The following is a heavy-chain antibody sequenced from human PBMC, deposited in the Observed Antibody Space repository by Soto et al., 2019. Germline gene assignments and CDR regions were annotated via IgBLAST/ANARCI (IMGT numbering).Heavy chain of an antibody. D-gene: IGHD3-22*01. CDR3: AKMAGYYDSSGYPKFYYYGMDV. V-gene: IGHV3-23*01. CDR2: ISGSGGST. J-gene: IGHJ6*02. CDR1: GFTFSTYT. Sequence: LRLSCAASGFTFSTYTMNWVRQAPGKGLEWVSAISGSGGSTYYADSVKGRLTISRDSSKNTLYLQMNSLRAEDTAVYYCAKMAGYYDSSGYPKFYYYGMDVWGQGTTVTVSS.